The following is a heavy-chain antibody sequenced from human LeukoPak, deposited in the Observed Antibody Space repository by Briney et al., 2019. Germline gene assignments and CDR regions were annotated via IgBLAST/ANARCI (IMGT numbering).Heavy chain of an antibody. CDR2: ISYDGSNK. Sequence: GGPLRLSCAASGFTFSSYAMHRVRQAPGKALEGVTLISYDGSNKYYADSVKGRFTISRDNSKNTLYLQMNSLRAEDTAVYYCAREGEALRVRAKRGYFDYWRQGTLVTVSS. CDR1: GFTFSSYA. D-gene: IGHD3-10*01. CDR3: AREGEALRVRAKRGYFDY. V-gene: IGHV3-30-3*01. J-gene: IGHJ4*02.